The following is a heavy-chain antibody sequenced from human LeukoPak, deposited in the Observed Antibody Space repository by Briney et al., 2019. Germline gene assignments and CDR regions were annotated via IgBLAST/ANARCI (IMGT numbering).Heavy chain of an antibody. Sequence: AGGSLRLSCAASGFTFSSYDIHWVRQAPRKGLEWVAVLSFDGSNKYYADSVKGRFTISRDSSKNTVYLQMESRGARDTAVDFFANDLNRPGGETSYTPFEHWGPGTLVTV. CDR2: LSFDGSNK. CDR3: ANDLNRPGGETSYTPFEH. J-gene: IGHJ4*02. D-gene: IGHD2-2*02. V-gene: IGHV3-30*18. CDR1: GFTFSSYD.